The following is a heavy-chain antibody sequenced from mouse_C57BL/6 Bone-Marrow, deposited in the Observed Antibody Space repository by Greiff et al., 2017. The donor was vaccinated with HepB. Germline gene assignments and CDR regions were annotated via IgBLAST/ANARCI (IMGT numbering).Heavy chain of an antibody. J-gene: IGHJ1*03. CDR3: ARGGPYGSSYDWYFDV. V-gene: IGHV1-59*01. D-gene: IGHD1-1*01. CDR1: GYTFTSYW. CDR2: IDPSDSYT. Sequence: QVQLQQPGAELVRPGTSVKLSCKASGYTFTSYWMHWVKQRPGQGLEWIGVIDPSDSYTNYNQKFKGKATLTVDTSSSTAYMQLSSLTSEDSAVYYCARGGPYGSSYDWYFDVWGTGTTVTVSS.